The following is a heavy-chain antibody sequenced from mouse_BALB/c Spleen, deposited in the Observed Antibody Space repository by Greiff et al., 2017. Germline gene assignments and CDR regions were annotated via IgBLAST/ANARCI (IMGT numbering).Heavy chain of an antibody. V-gene: IGHV14-1*02. CDR2: IDPENGNT. J-gene: IGHJ4*01. Sequence: EVQLQQSGAELVRPGALVKLSCKASGFNIKDYYMHWVKQRPEQGLEWIGWIDPENGNTIYDPKFQGKASITADTSSNTAYLQLSSLTSEDTAVYYCAAIPYAMDYWGQGTSVTVSS. CDR1: GFNIKDYY. D-gene: IGHD5-1-1*01. CDR3: AAIPYAMDY.